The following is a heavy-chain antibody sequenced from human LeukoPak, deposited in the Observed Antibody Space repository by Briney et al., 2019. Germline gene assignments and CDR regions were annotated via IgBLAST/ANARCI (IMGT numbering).Heavy chain of an antibody. V-gene: IGHV1-46*01. D-gene: IGHD2-15*01. CDR2: IDPSGGST. CDR3: ARVYCSGGRCYDSGGDY. Sequence: GASVKVSCKASGYTFTNYYMHWVRQAPGQGLEWVGIIDPSGGSTSNARKFQGRVTVTRDTSTSTVYMELRSLRSEDTAVYYCARVYCSGGRCYDSGGDYWGQGTLVTVSS. J-gene: IGHJ4*02. CDR1: GYTFTNYY.